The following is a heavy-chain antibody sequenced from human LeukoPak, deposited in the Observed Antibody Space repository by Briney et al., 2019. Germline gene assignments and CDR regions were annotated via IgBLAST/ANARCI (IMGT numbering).Heavy chain of an antibody. D-gene: IGHD3-16*02. CDR3: AKDSHVWGSYRYRDFDC. Sequence: GGSLRLSCAASGFTFSSYGMHWVRQAPGKGLEWVAVISYDGSNKYYADSVKGRFAISRDNSKNTLYLQMSSLRAEDTAVYYCAKDSHVWGSYRYRDFDCWGQGTLVTVSS. J-gene: IGHJ4*02. CDR2: ISYDGSNK. V-gene: IGHV3-30*18. CDR1: GFTFSSYG.